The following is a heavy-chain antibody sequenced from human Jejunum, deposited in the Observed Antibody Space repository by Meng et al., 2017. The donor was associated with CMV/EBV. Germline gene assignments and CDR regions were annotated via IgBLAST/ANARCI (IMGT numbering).Heavy chain of an antibody. CDR2: INAYNGDT. J-gene: IGHJ4*02. CDR3: AKDGRLIVAGDLDY. V-gene: IGHV1-18*01. Sequence: QAQLVQSGGEVKKPGASVKVSCKASGYTFTNYGITWVRQAPGQGLEWMGWINAYNGDTNYAQTLQGRVTMTTDTSTSTAYMELRSLRSDDTAVYYCAKDGRLIVAGDLDYWGQGTLVTVSS. D-gene: IGHD6-19*01. CDR1: GYTFTNYG.